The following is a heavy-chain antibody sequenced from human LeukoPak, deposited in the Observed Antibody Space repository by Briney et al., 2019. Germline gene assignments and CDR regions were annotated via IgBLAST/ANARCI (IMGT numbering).Heavy chain of an antibody. CDR1: GFTFSSYA. CDR2: ISGSGGST. CDR3: AKGLQGYSSSWFDP. Sequence: GGSLRLSCAASGFTFSSYAMSWVRQAPGKGLEWVSGISGSGGSTYYADSVKGRFTISRDNSKNTLYLQMNILRAEDTAVYYCAKGLQGYSSSWFDPWGQGTLVTVSS. V-gene: IGHV3-23*01. D-gene: IGHD4-11*01. J-gene: IGHJ5*02.